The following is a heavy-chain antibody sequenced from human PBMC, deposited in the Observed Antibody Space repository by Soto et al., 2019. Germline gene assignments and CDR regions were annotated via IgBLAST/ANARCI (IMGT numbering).Heavy chain of an antibody. D-gene: IGHD3-22*01. Sequence: GASVKVSCKASGYTFTSYYMHWVRQAPGQGLEWMGIINPSGGSTSYAQKFQGRVTMTRDTSTSTVYMELSSLRSEDTAVYYCARDFTPGRDRYYYDSSGYPRPRGYGMDVWGQGTTVTVSS. CDR3: ARDFTPGRDRYYYDSSGYPRPRGYGMDV. J-gene: IGHJ6*02. V-gene: IGHV1-46*01. CDR1: GYTFTSYY. CDR2: INPSGGST.